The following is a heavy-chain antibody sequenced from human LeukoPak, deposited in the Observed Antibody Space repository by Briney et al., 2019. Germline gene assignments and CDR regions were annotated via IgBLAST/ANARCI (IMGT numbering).Heavy chain of an antibody. D-gene: IGHD4-17*01. CDR1: GFTFSISW. Sequence: GGSLRLSCAASGFTFSISWMHWVRRAPGKGLAWVSHINSDGRSTDYADSVRGRFTISRDNAKSTLYLQMNSLRAEDTAVYFYARGKSDAYGLEDYWGQGTLVTVSS. V-gene: IGHV3-74*01. J-gene: IGHJ4*02. CDR3: ARGKSDAYGLEDY. CDR2: INSDGRST.